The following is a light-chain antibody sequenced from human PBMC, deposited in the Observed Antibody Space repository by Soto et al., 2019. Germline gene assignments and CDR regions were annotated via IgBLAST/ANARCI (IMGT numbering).Light chain of an antibody. CDR2: KSS. Sequence: DIQMTQSPSTLSASEGDRVTISCRASQSVSIWLAWYQQKPGRAPKLLIYKSSILESGVPSRFSGSGSGTELTLTISSLQPDDFATYYCQQFNTSPWAFGQGTKVDI. CDR1: QSVSIW. V-gene: IGKV1-5*03. J-gene: IGKJ1*01. CDR3: QQFNTSPWA.